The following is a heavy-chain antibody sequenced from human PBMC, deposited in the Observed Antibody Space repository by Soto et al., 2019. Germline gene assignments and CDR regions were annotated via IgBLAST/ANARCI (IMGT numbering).Heavy chain of an antibody. CDR3: ARGPYYYDSSGYYPIDY. Sequence: GASVNVSCKASGYTFTSYDINWVRQATGQGLEWMGWMNPNSGNTGYAQKFQGRVTMTRNTSISTAYMELSSLRSEDTAVYYCARGPYYYDSSGYYPIDYWGQGTLVTVSS. CDR2: MNPNSGNT. CDR1: GYTFTSYD. V-gene: IGHV1-8*01. D-gene: IGHD3-22*01. J-gene: IGHJ4*02.